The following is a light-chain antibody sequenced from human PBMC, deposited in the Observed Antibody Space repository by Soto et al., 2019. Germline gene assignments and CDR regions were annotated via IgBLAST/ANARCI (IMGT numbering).Light chain of an antibody. CDR3: QQSYSTPRT. J-gene: IGKJ1*01. CDR2: AAS. Sequence: DIHITHSPSTLPSSLVDRVTITCRASQTVTTYLNWYQQKPGKAPNLLIYAASSLQSGVPSRFSGSGSGTDFTLTISTLQPEDFATYYCQQSYSTPRTFGQGTKVDIK. V-gene: IGKV1-39*01. CDR1: QTVTTY.